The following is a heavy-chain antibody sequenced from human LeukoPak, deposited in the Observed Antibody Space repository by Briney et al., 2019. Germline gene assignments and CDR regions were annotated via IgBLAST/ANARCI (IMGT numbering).Heavy chain of an antibody. V-gene: IGHV4-39*07. Sequence: PSETLSLTCTVSGGSISSSSYYWGWIRQPPGKGLEWIGSIYYSGSTYYNPSLKSRVTISVDTSKNQFSLKLSSVTAADTAVYYCARGYDFWSGYSPNYYYYYMDVWGKGTTVTVSS. CDR1: GGSISSSSYY. CDR3: ARGYDFWSGYSPNYYYYYMDV. CDR2: IYYSGST. J-gene: IGHJ6*03. D-gene: IGHD3-3*01.